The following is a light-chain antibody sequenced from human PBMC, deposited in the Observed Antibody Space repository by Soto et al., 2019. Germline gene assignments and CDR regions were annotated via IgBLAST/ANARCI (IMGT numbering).Light chain of an antibody. J-gene: IGKJ4*01. V-gene: IGKV3-11*01. Sequence: EIGFSQSPSTLSLSPGERATLSCRASQSVRSYLAWYQQQPGQAPRLLIYDAFNRATGIPARFSGSGSGTDFTLTISSLEPEDFAIYYCQQRSNWPLTFGGGTKVDIK. CDR2: DAF. CDR3: QQRSNWPLT. CDR1: QSVRSY.